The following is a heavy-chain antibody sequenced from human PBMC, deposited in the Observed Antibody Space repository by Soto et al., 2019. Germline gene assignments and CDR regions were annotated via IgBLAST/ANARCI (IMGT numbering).Heavy chain of an antibody. CDR3: ARGADSRGYH. CDR2: ISSDGSST. V-gene: IGHV3-74*03. J-gene: IGHJ4*02. CDR1: GFTFSSYW. D-gene: IGHD3-22*01. Sequence: EVPLVESGGGLVQPGGSLRLSCAATGFTFSSYWMHWVRQVPGKGLVWVSRISSDGSSTTYANSVKGRFTISRDNAKNTLYLQMDGLRAEDTAVYYCARGADSRGYHWGQGTLVTVSS.